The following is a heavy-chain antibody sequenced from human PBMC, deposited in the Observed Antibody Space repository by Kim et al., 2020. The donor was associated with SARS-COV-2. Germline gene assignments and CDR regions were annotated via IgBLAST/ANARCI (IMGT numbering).Heavy chain of an antibody. Sequence: YNPSLKSRVTISRDTSKNQFSLQLSSVTGADTAVYYCARSSSATRPTLDYWGQGSLVTVSS. J-gene: IGHJ4*02. D-gene: IGHD6-6*01. V-gene: IGHV4-4*08. CDR3: ARSSSATRPTLDY.